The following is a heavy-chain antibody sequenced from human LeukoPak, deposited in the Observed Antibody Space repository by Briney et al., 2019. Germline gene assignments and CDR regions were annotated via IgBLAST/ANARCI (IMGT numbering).Heavy chain of an antibody. J-gene: IGHJ4*02. D-gene: IGHD1-26*01. Sequence: ASVKVSCKASGYTFTSYYKHWERHAPGQGLEWMGIINPSGGSTSYAQKFQGRVTMTRDMSTSTVYMELSSLRSEDTAVYYCARLPVGAIYFDDYWGQGTLVTVSS. CDR2: INPSGGST. V-gene: IGHV1-46*01. CDR1: GYTFTSYY. CDR3: ARLPVGAIYFDDY.